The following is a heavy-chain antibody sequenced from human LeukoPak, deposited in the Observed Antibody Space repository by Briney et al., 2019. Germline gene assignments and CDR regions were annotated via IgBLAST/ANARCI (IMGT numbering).Heavy chain of an antibody. CDR2: MSSDGSSI. Sequence: PGGSLRLSCAASGFPFSNYWMHWVRQAPGRGLVWVSRMSSDGSSISYADSVKGRFTISRDNAKNTLYLQMNSLRAEDAAVYYCATVSRSSGRGYFDYWGQGTLVTGSS. D-gene: IGHD6-19*01. CDR3: ATVSRSSGRGYFDY. V-gene: IGHV3-74*01. CDR1: GFPFSNYW. J-gene: IGHJ4*02.